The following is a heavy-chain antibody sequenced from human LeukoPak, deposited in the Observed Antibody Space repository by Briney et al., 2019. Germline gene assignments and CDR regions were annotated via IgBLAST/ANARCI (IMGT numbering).Heavy chain of an antibody. CDR3: ARQTTSGYPWFDP. CDR1: GFVFTSYG. V-gene: IGHV1-69*13. CDR2: IIPIFGTA. D-gene: IGHD5-12*01. Sequence: SVKVSCKASGFVFTSYGFTWVRQAPGQGLEWMGGIIPIFGTANYAQKFQGRVTVTADESTSTAYMELSSLRSEDTAVYYCARQTTSGYPWFDPWGQGTLVTVSS. J-gene: IGHJ5*02.